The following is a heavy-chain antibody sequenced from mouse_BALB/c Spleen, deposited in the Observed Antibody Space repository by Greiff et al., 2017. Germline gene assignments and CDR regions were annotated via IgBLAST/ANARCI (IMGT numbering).Heavy chain of an antibody. D-gene: IGHD1-1*01. J-gene: IGHJ1*01. V-gene: IGHV1-55*01. CDR3: SRAPYYGSSYWYFDV. CDR1: GYTFTSYW. Sequence: VQLQQPGAELVKPGASVKMSCKASGYTFTSYWINWVKQRPGQGLEWIGDIYPGRGITNYNEKFKSKATLTLDTSSSTAYMQLSSLTSEDSAVYYCSRAPYYGSSYWYFDVWGAGTTVTVSS. CDR2: IYPGRGIT.